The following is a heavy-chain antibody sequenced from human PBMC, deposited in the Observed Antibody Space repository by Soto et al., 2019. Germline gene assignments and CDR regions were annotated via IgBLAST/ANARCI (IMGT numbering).Heavy chain of an antibody. CDR1: GFTFGDYA. J-gene: IGHJ6*02. CDR2: IRSKNHGGAT. V-gene: IGHV3-49*04. D-gene: IGHD1-26*01. CDR3: TRDLAPPDWVLSYAYGMDV. Sequence: GGSLRLSCRGSGFTFGDYAVTWVRQAPRKGLEWVGFIRSKNHGGATEYAASVKGRFTISRDDSTSIAYLQMNSLKIEDTAVYYCTRDLAPPDWVLSYAYGMDVWGQGTTVTVSS.